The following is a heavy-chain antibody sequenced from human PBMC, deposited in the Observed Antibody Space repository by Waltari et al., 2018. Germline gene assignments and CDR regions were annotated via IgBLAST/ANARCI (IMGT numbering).Heavy chain of an antibody. CDR1: GFTFSNAW. V-gene: IGHV3-15*01. CDR3: TTTYYYDSSGYW. Sequence: EVQLVESGGGLVKPGGSLRLSCAASGFTFSNAWMSWVRQAPGKGLEWVGRIKSKTDGGTTDYPAPVKGRFTSSRDDSKNTLYLQMNSLKTEDTAVYYCTTTYYYDSSGYWWGQGTLVTVSS. J-gene: IGHJ4*02. CDR2: IKSKTDGGTT. D-gene: IGHD3-22*01.